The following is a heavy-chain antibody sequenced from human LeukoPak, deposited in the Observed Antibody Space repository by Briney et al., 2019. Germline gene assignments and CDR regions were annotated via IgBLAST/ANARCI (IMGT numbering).Heavy chain of an antibody. CDR2: ISVYNGKT. Sequence: ASVKVSCKAYGYSFNTYGITWVRQAPGQGLEWMGWISVYNGKTNYAENIRDRVTLTTDTSTNTAYLELRSLTSDDTAVYYCARDVKRITLRQCPDYWGQGTLVTVSS. J-gene: IGHJ4*02. D-gene: IGHD3-22*01. CDR1: GYSFNTYG. V-gene: IGHV1-18*01. CDR3: ARDVKRITLRQCPDY.